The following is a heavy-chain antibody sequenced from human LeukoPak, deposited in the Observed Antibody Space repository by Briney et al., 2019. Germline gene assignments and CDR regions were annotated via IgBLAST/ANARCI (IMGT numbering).Heavy chain of an antibody. D-gene: IGHD6-13*01. Sequence: ASVKVSCKASGYTFTGYYMHWVRQAPGQGLEWMAWMNHNRGGSHCAQKFQGRVTMARDTTISTAYMDLSRLRPDDTAVYYCAREPSLQLGTGYFQHWGQGTLVTVSS. V-gene: IGHV1-2*02. CDR1: GYTFTGYY. CDR2: MNHNRGGS. J-gene: IGHJ1*01. CDR3: AREPSLQLGTGYFQH.